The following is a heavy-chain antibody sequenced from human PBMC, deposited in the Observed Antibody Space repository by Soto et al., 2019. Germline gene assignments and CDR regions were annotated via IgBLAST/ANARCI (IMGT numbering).Heavy chain of an antibody. Sequence: PSETLSLTCTVSGGSISSYYWNCIRQPPGKGLEWIGYIYYSGSTYYNPSLKSRVTISVDTSKNQFSLKLSSVTAADTAVYYCARHDYYCYGMDVWGQGTTVTVSS. J-gene: IGHJ6*02. CDR1: GGSISSYY. CDR3: ARHDYYCYGMDV. V-gene: IGHV4-59*08. CDR2: IYYSGST.